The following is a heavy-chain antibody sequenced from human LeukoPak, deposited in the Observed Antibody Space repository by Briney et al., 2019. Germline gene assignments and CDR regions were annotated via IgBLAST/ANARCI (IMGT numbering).Heavy chain of an antibody. Sequence: ASVKVFCKASGYTFTSYGISWVRQAPGQGLEWMGWISAYNGNTNYAQKLQGRVTMTTDTSTSTAYMELRSLRSDDTAVYYCARGRYCSGGSCPPDYWGQGTLVTVSS. CDR3: ARGRYCSGGSCPPDY. CDR2: ISAYNGNT. CDR1: GYTFTSYG. D-gene: IGHD2-15*01. V-gene: IGHV1-18*01. J-gene: IGHJ4*02.